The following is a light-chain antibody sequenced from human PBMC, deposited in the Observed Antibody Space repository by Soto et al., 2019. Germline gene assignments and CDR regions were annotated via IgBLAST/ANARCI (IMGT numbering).Light chain of an antibody. CDR3: QQYNRYST. CDR1: QSISSW. CDR2: KAS. V-gene: IGKV1-5*03. Sequence: DIQMTQSPSTLSASVGDRLTITCRASQSISSWLAWYQQRPGKAPXXLIHKASNLESGVPSRFSGSGSGTEFTLTISSLQPDDYATDYCQQYNRYSTFGQGTKVDIK. J-gene: IGKJ1*01.